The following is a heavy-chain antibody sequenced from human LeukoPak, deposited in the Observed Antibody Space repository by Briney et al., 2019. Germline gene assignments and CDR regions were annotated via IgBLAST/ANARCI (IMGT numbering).Heavy chain of an antibody. Sequence: GASVKASCKASGYIFTGYYMHWVRQAPGPGLEWMGWINPNSGGANDAQKFQGRVTMTRATSTSTAYMELSSLRSDDTAVYYCARRLVRYNYYYMDVWGKGTTVTVSS. J-gene: IGHJ6*03. CDR2: INPNSGGA. CDR1: GYIFTGYY. D-gene: IGHD6-19*01. CDR3: ARRLVRYNYYYMDV. V-gene: IGHV1-2*02.